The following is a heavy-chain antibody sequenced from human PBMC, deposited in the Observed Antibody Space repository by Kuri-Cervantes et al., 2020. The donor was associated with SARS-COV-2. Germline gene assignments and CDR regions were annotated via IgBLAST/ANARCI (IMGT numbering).Heavy chain of an antibody. D-gene: IGHD3-10*01. CDR1: GYTFRSNG. CDR2: ISAYNGNT. J-gene: IGHJ6*02. CDR3: AGSSIAPNYYYYGMDV. V-gene: IGHV1-18*04. Sequence: ASVKVSCKASGYTFRSNGINWVRQAPGQGLEWMGWISAYNGNTNYAQKLQGRVTMTTDTSTSTAYMELRSLRSDDTAVYYCAGSSIAPNYYYYGMDVWGQGTTVTVSS.